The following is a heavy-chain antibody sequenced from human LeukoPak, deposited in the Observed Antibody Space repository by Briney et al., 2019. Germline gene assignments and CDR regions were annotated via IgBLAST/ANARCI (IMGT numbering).Heavy chain of an antibody. D-gene: IGHD2-21*01. CDR1: SGSISSYY. Sequence: SETLSLTCTVSSGSISSYYWSWIRQPPGKGLEWIGDIYHTGSTTYSPSLKGRVTISVDTSKKQFSLSLTSVTAADTAVYYCARVGYPTQRRVLSAVSIPTAGAFDVWGQGTLVTVSS. V-gene: IGHV4-59*12. CDR3: ARVGYPTQRRVLSAVSIPTAGAFDV. CDR2: IYHTGST. J-gene: IGHJ3*01.